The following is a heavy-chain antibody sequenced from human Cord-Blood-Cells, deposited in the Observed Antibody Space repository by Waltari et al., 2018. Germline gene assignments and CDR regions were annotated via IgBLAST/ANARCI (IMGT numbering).Heavy chain of an antibody. J-gene: IGHJ3*02. CDR1: GGTFSSYA. V-gene: IGHV1-69*01. CDR2: MLPICGTA. CDR3: TRDPGQIRGPRDAAFDI. Sequence: QVQLVQSGAEVKKPGSSVKVSCKASGGTFSSYAISWVRQATGQGLEWMGGMLPICGTANYAQKFQRRVTITADEGTITAYMELSSLRSEDTAVYYWTRDPGQIRGPRDAAFDIWGQGTMVTVSS.